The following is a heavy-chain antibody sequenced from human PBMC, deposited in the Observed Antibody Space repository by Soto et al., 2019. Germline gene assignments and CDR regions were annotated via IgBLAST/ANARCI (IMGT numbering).Heavy chain of an antibody. J-gene: IGHJ6*02. Sequence: PTETLSLTCAVYGGSFRGYYWSWIRKAPGKGLEWIGEINHSGSTNYNPSLKSRVTISVDTSKNQFSLKLSSVTAADTAVYYCARDRINLLWFGELSYYYYGMDVWGQGTTVT. CDR1: GGSFRGYY. CDR2: INHSGST. V-gene: IGHV4-34*01. D-gene: IGHD3-10*01. CDR3: ARDRINLLWFGELSYYYYGMDV.